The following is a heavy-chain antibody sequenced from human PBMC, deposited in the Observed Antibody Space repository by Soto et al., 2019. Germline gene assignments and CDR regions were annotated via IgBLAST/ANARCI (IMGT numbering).Heavy chain of an antibody. V-gene: IGHV1-69*01. CDR2: IIPLFGTA. J-gene: IGHJ6*02. CDR3: ARGWASVVPAAIVGYYYGMDV. CDR1: GGTFSSYA. D-gene: IGHD2-2*01. Sequence: QVQLVQSGAEVKKPGSSVKVSCKASGGTFSSYAISWVRQAPGQGLEWMGGIIPLFGTANYAQKFQGRVTITADESTSTAYMELSSLRSEDTAVYYCARGWASVVPAAIVGYYYGMDVWGQGTTVTVSS.